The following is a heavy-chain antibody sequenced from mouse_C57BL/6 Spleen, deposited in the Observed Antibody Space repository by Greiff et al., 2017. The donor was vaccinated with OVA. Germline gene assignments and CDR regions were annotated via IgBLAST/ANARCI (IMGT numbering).Heavy chain of an antibody. V-gene: IGHV3-6*01. D-gene: IGHD3-3*01. CDR1: GYSITSGYY. CDR3: ARGGLDKPSFAY. Sequence: EVQLQESGPGLVKPSQSLSLTCSVTGYSITSGYYWKLIRQFPGNKLEWMGYISYDGSNKYNPYFKNRISITGDTSKNQFFLKLNSVTTEDTATYYCARGGLDKPSFAYWGQGTLVTVSA. CDR2: ISYDGSN. J-gene: IGHJ3*01.